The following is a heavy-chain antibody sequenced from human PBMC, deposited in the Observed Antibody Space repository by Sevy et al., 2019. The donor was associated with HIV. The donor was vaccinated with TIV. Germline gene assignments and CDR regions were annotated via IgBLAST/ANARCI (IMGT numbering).Heavy chain of an antibody. J-gene: IGHJ3*02. Sequence: GGSLRLSCAASGFTFSSSAMHWVRQAPGKGLEYVSAISSNGGSTYYANSVKGRFIISRDNSMNTLYLQMGSLRAEDMAVYYCARVYSGSYYDAFDIWGQGTMVTVSS. V-gene: IGHV3-64*01. CDR1: GFTFSSSA. CDR3: ARVYSGSYYDAFDI. D-gene: IGHD1-26*01. CDR2: ISSNGGST.